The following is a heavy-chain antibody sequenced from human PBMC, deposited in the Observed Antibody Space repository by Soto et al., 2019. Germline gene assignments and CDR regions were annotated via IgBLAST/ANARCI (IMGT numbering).Heavy chain of an antibody. CDR3: ARRRKQLVFRYYYYYYMDV. CDR2: IYYSGST. Sequence: SETLSLTCTVSGGSISSSSYYWGWIRQPPGKGLEWIGSIYYSGSTYYNPSLKSRVTISVDTSKNQFSLKLSSVTAADTAVYYCARRRKQLVFRYYYYYYMDVWGKGTTVTVSS. V-gene: IGHV4-39*01. D-gene: IGHD6-6*01. CDR1: GGSISSSSYY. J-gene: IGHJ6*03.